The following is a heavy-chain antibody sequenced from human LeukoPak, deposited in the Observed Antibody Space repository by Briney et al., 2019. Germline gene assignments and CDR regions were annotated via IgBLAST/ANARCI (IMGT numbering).Heavy chain of an antibody. CDR3: ARDRVTMVRGVPYYYYYGMDV. J-gene: IGHJ6*04. CDR2: ISSSSSYI. V-gene: IGHV3-21*01. D-gene: IGHD3-10*01. Sequence: GGSLRLSCAASGFTFSSYSMNWVRQAPGKGLEWVSSISSSSSYIYYADSVKGRFTISRDNAKNSLYLQMNSLRAENTAVYYCARDRVTMVRGVPYYYYYGMDVWGKGTTVTVSS. CDR1: GFTFSSYS.